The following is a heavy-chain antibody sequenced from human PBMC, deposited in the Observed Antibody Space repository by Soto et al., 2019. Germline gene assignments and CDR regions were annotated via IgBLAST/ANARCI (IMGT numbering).Heavy chain of an antibody. Sequence: SETLSLTCTVSGGSISSNYWTWIRQPPGKGLEWIGYVYNSGSTNYNPSLKSRVTISEDTSKSQFSLKVNSMTAADTAVYYCARYRREAVAGYTFDNWGQGILVTVSS. CDR3: ARYRREAVAGYTFDN. CDR1: GGSISSNY. D-gene: IGHD6-13*01. V-gene: IGHV4-59*01. CDR2: VYNSGST. J-gene: IGHJ5*02.